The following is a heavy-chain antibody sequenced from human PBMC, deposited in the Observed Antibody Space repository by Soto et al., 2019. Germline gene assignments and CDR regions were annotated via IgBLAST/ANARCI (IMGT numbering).Heavy chain of an antibody. CDR3: WTNPLSAAGNYYYGMDV. Sequence: ASVNVSCTASGYTFTTHAMHCVRQARVQSLEWMGWINGGTGQTKHSQRFQGRVTISVDTSKNQFSLKLSSVTAADTAVYYCWTNPLSAAGNYYYGMDVWGQGTTVTVSS. V-gene: IGHV1-3*01. CDR1: GYTFTTHA. J-gene: IGHJ6*02. CDR2: INGGTGQT. D-gene: IGHD6-13*01.